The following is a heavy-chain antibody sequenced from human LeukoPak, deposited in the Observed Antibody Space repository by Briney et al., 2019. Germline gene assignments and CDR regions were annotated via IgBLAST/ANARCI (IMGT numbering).Heavy chain of an antibody. CDR2: ISGSGGST. CDR1: GFMFSSYA. CDR3: ARDEGRRRSGDFDY. Sequence: GGSLRHSCAASGFMFSSYAMSWVRQAPGKGLEWVSAISGSGGSTYYADSVKGRFTISRDNAKNSLYLQMNSLRDEDTAVYYCARDEGRRRSGDFDYWGQGTLVTVSS. V-gene: IGHV3-23*01. D-gene: IGHD6-25*01. J-gene: IGHJ4*02.